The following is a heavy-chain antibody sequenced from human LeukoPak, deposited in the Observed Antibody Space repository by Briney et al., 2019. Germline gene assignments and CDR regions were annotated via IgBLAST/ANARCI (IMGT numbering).Heavy chain of an antibody. CDR2: MNPNSGNT. J-gene: IGHJ4*02. D-gene: IGHD3-22*01. V-gene: IGHV1-8*01. CDR3: ARGAPYYDSSGYYSYVY. Sequence: ASVKVSCKASGYTFTSYDINWVRQAPGQGLEWMGWMNPNSGNTGYAQKFQGRVTMTRNTSISTAYMELSSLRSEDTAVYYCARGAPYYDSSGYYSYVYWGQGTLVTVSS. CDR1: GYTFTSYD.